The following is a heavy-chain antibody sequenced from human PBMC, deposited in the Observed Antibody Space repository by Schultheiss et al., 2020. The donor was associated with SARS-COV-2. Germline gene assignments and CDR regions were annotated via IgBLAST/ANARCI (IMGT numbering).Heavy chain of an antibody. Sequence: SETLSLTCAVYGGSFSGDYWSWIRQPPGKGLEWIGEINHSGSTNYNPSLKSRVTISVDTPKNQFSLKLSSVTAADTAVYYCASPAPRYCSGGSCYRNYYYYYGMDVWGQGTTVTVSS. CDR2: INHSGST. CDR1: GGSFSGDY. V-gene: IGHV4-34*01. CDR3: ASPAPRYCSGGSCYRNYYYYYGMDV. J-gene: IGHJ6*02. D-gene: IGHD2-15*01.